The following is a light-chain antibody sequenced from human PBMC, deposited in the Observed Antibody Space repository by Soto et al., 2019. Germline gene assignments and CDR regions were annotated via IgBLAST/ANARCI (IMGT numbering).Light chain of an antibody. Sequence: VLTEPAAVTGSPGQSMAISCTGTSSDVGAYNYVSWYQQHPGKAPKLMIYDVSNRPSGVSDRFSGSKSGNTASLTISGLQAEDEADYYCSSYTTSDTYVFGSGTKVTVL. V-gene: IGLV2-14*01. CDR2: DVS. CDR1: SSDVGAYNY. CDR3: SSYTTSDTYV. J-gene: IGLJ1*01.